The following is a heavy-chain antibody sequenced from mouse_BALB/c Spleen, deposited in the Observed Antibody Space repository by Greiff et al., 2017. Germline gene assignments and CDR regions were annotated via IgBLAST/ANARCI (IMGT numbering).Heavy chain of an antibody. CDR1: GFNIKDTY. Sequence: EVQLQESGAELVKPGASVKLSCTASGFNIKDTYMHWVKQRPEQGLEWIGRIDPANGNTKYDPKFQGKATITADTSSNTAYLQLSSLTSEDTAVYYCARNSWFAYWGQGTLVTVSA. CDR3: ARNSWFAY. V-gene: IGHV14-3*02. J-gene: IGHJ3*01. CDR2: IDPANGNT.